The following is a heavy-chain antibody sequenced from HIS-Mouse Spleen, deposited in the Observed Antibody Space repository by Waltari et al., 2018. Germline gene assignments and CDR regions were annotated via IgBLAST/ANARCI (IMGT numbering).Heavy chain of an antibody. V-gene: IGHV3-30-3*01. J-gene: IGHJ3*02. D-gene: IGHD5-12*01. CDR3: ARDQGGYQMRPFDAFDI. CDR1: GFTFSSYA. Sequence: QVQLVESGGGVVQPGRSLRPSCAASGFTFSSYAMHWVRQAPGKGLEWVAVISYDGSNKYYADSVKGRFTISRDNSKNTLYLQMNSLRAEDTAVYYCARDQGGYQMRPFDAFDIWGQGTMVTVSS. CDR2: ISYDGSNK.